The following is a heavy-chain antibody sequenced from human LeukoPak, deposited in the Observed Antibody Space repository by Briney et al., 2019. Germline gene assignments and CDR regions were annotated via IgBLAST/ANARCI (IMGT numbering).Heavy chain of an antibody. Sequence: GGSLRLSCAASGFTFSGYWMNWVRQAPGKGLEWVANIKEDGSKTYYADSLKGRFTISRDNTENSLYLQMYSLRVEDTAVYYFVRDGSGSVEFDYWGQGTLVTVSS. CDR3: VRDGSGSVEFDY. D-gene: IGHD3-10*01. CDR2: IKEDGSKT. CDR1: GFTFSGYW. J-gene: IGHJ4*02. V-gene: IGHV3-7*01.